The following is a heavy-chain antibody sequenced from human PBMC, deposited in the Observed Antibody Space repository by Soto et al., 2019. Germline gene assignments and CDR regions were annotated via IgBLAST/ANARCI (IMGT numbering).Heavy chain of an antibody. CDR1: GGTFSSYA. V-gene: IGHV1-69*13. Sequence: GASVKVSCKASGGTFSSYAISWVRQAPGQGLEWMGGIIPIFGTANYAQKFQGRVTITADESTSTAYMELSSLRSDDTAVYYCAREENYYDSSGYPPAFGYWGQGTLVTVSA. CDR3: AREENYYDSSGYPPAFGY. J-gene: IGHJ4*02. D-gene: IGHD3-22*01. CDR2: IIPIFGTA.